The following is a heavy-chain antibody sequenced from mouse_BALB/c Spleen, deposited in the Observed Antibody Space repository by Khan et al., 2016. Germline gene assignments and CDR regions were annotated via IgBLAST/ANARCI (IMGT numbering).Heavy chain of an antibody. CDR1: GYTFTDYE. Sequence: VQLQESGAELVRPGASVKLSCKALGYTFTDYEMHWVKQTPVHGLEWIGVIHPGSGGTDYNQYFKGKATLTADKSSSTDYMDLSSMTSADSAVSYCTIRRNYDGYYVEMDYWGQGSSVTVSS. D-gene: IGHD2-3*01. V-gene: IGHV1-15*01. CDR2: IHPGSGGT. J-gene: IGHJ4*01. CDR3: TIRRNYDGYYVEMDY.